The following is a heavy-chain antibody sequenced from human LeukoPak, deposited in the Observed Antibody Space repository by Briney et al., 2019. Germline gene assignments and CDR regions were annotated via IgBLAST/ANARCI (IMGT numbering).Heavy chain of an antibody. V-gene: IGHV4-30-4*01. Sequence: KASETLSLTCTVSGGSINNYYWSWIRQPPGKGLEWIGYIYYSGSTYYNPSLKSRVTISVDTSKNQFSLKLSSVTAADTAVYYCATASIVSSGWYMDYWGQGTLVTVSS. CDR3: ATASIVSSGWYMDY. CDR1: GGSINNYY. D-gene: IGHD6-19*01. CDR2: IYYSGST. J-gene: IGHJ4*02.